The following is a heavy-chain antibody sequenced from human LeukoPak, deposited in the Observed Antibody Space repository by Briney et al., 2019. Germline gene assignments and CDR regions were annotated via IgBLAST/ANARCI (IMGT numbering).Heavy chain of an antibody. V-gene: IGHV3-53*01. CDR1: GFTVSSNY. Sequence: GGSLRLSCAASGFTVSSNYTSWVRQAPGKGLEWVSAIYADSSTYYADSVKGRFTISRDNSKNTLYLQMNSLRAEDTAVYYCARDQVAGTGTDSWGQGTLVTVSS. J-gene: IGHJ5*01. D-gene: IGHD6-19*01. CDR2: IYADSST. CDR3: ARDQVAGTGTDS.